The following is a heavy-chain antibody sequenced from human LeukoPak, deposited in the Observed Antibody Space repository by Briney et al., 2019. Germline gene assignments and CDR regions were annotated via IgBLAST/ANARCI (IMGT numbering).Heavy chain of an antibody. CDR1: GFTFSSYS. D-gene: IGHD3-16*01. Sequence: GGSLRLSCAASGFTFSSYSMNWVRQAPGKGLEWVSYIRSSSSTIYYADSVKGRFTISRDNAKNSLYLQMNSLRAEDTAVYYCARDVIYDPEIYSYGDSWGQGTRVTVSS. V-gene: IGHV3-48*01. J-gene: IGHJ4*02. CDR3: ARDVIYDPEIYSYGDS. CDR2: IRSSSSTI.